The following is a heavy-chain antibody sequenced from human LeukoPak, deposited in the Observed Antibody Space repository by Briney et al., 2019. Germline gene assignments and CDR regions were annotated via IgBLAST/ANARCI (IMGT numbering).Heavy chain of an antibody. Sequence: PSETLSLTCAVYGGSFSGYYWSWIRQPPGKGLEWIGEINHSGSTTYNPSLKSRVTISVDTSKNQFSLKLSSVTAADTAVYYCARNAYYDFWSGYYSLNWFDPWGQGTLVTVSS. CDR2: INHSGST. D-gene: IGHD3-3*01. V-gene: IGHV4-34*01. CDR3: ARNAYYDFWSGYYSLNWFDP. CDR1: GGSFSGYY. J-gene: IGHJ5*02.